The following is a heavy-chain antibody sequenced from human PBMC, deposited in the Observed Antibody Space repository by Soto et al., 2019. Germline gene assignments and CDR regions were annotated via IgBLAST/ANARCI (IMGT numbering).Heavy chain of an antibody. CDR1: GGTFSSYA. V-gene: IGHV1-69*01. CDR3: ARDGRFSGTYYYYYGMDV. Sequence: QVQLVQSGAEVKKPGSSVKVSCKASGGTFSSYAISWVRQAPGQGLEWMGGIIPIFGTANYAQKFQGRVTITADESTSTAYMELSSVRSEDTAVYYCARDGRFSGTYYYYYGMDVWGQGTTVTVSS. D-gene: IGHD1-1*01. J-gene: IGHJ6*02. CDR2: IIPIFGTA.